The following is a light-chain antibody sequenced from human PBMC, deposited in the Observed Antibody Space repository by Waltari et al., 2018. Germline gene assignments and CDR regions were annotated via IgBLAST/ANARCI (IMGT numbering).Light chain of an antibody. Sequence: QSVLTQPPSASVTPGQRVTISCSVSSSNIGSNTVTWPQQLPGTAPKLLIYSNNQRPSGVPDRFSGSKSGTSASLAISGLQSEDEADYYCAAWDDSLNGLYVFGTGTKVTVL. CDR1: SSNIGSNT. V-gene: IGLV1-44*01. J-gene: IGLJ1*01. CDR2: SNN. CDR3: AAWDDSLNGLYV.